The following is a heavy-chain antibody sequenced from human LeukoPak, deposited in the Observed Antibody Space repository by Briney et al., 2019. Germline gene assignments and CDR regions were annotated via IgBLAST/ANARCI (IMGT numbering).Heavy chain of an antibody. CDR1: GLTFSNYW. CDR3: ARIGYSSSSLDY. D-gene: IGHD6-13*01. CDR2: IKQDGSQK. Sequence: GGSLRLSCAASGLTFSNYWMTWVRQAPGKGLEWVANIKQDGSQKYYADSVKGRLTISRDNAKNSLFLQMNSLRAEDTAVYYCARIGYSSSSLDYWGQGTLVTVSS. V-gene: IGHV3-7*01. J-gene: IGHJ4*02.